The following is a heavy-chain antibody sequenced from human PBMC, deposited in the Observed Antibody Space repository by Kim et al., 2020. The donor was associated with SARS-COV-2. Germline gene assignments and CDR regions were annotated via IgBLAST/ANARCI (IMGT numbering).Heavy chain of an antibody. Sequence: GGSLRLSCAASGFSFSNYAMSWVRQAPGKGLEWVSAISGSGGSTYYADSVKGRFTLSRDNSKNTLSLQMNSLRAEDTAVYFCARDQGDLGIGLAGTGDAFDIWGPGTVVTVSS. CDR3: ARDQGDLGIGLAGTGDAFDI. CDR2: ISGSGGST. D-gene: IGHD6-19*01. V-gene: IGHV3-23*01. J-gene: IGHJ3*02. CDR1: GFSFSNYA.